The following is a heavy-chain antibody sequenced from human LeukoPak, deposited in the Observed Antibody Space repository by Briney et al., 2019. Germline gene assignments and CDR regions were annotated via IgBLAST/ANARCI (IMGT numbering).Heavy chain of an antibody. J-gene: IGHJ5*02. CDR3: ARSGLCGGDCT. CDR1: GGSFSGYY. D-gene: IGHD2-21*02. CDR2: INHSGST. Sequence: SETLSLTCAVYGGSFSGYYWSWIRQPPGKGLEWIGEINHSGSTNYNPSLKSRVTISVDTSKNQFSLKLSSVTAAVTAVYYCARSGLCGGDCTWGQGTLVTVSS. V-gene: IGHV4-34*01.